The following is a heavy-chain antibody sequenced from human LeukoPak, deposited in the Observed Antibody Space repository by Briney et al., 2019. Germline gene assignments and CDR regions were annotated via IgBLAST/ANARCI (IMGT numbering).Heavy chain of an antibody. D-gene: IGHD1-26*01. CDR3: AKKSGSYRAFDY. CDR1: GFTFNSYN. J-gene: IGHJ4*02. Sequence: GGSLRLSCAASGFTFNSYNMNWVRQAPGKGLEWVSAISGSGGSTYYADSVKGRFTISRDNSKNTLYLQMNSLRAEDTAVYYCAKKSGSYRAFDYWGQGTLVTVSS. V-gene: IGHV3-23*01. CDR2: ISGSGGST.